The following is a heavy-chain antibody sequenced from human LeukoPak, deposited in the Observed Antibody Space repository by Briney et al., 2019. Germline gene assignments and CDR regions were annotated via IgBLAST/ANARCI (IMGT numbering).Heavy chain of an antibody. D-gene: IGHD6-13*01. CDR2: IYHSGST. Sequence: SQTLSLTCAVSGYSISSGYYWGWIRQPPGKGLEWIGSIYHSGSTYYNPSLKSRVTISVDTSKIQFALTLGSVTAADTAVYYCARVKLAHGAAAGLGYWGQGTLVTVSS. J-gene: IGHJ4*02. CDR3: ARVKLAHGAAAGLGY. V-gene: IGHV4-38-2*01. CDR1: GYSISSGYY.